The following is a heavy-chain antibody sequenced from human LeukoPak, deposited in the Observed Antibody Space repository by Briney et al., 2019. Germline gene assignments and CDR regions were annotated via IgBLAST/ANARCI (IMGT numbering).Heavy chain of an antibody. D-gene: IGHD3-22*01. V-gene: IGHV3-48*04. CDR2: ISSSSSTI. CDR3: ARLGNTMIVVVSDAFDI. CDR1: GFTFSSYS. J-gene: IGHJ3*02. Sequence: GGSLRLSCAASGFTFSSYSMNWVRQAPGKGLEWVSYISSSSSTIYYADSVKGRFTISRDNAKNSLYLQMNSLRAEDTAVYYCARLGNTMIVVVSDAFDIWGQGTMVTVSS.